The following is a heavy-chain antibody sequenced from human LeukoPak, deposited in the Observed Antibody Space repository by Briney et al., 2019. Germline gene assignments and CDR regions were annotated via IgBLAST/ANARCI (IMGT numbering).Heavy chain of an antibody. D-gene: IGHD3/OR15-3a*01. CDR3: ARSFWTVIMDV. J-gene: IGHJ6*03. V-gene: IGHV4-59*01. Sequence: SETLSLTCTVSGGSISSYYWSWIRQSPGKGLEWIGYIHNSGSTNYNPSLKSRVTISVDTSKNQFSLKLSSVTAADTAVYYCARSFWTVIMDVWGKGTTVTVSS. CDR1: GGSISSYY. CDR2: IHNSGST.